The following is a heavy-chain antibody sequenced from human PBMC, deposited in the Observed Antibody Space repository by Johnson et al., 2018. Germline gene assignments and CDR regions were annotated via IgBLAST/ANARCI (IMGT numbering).Heavy chain of an antibody. D-gene: IGHD3-16*01. CDR3: AKDYEQYLQH. CDR2: ISYDGSNK. Sequence: QDQLVQAGGGVAQAGRSMRLACAASGFTCSSYGMHWVRQAPGKGLARVAVISYDGSNKYYADSVKGRFTISRDNSKNTLYLQMNSLRAEDTAVYYCAKDYEQYLQHWGQGTLVTVSS. CDR1: GFTCSSYG. V-gene: IGHV3-30*18. J-gene: IGHJ1*01.